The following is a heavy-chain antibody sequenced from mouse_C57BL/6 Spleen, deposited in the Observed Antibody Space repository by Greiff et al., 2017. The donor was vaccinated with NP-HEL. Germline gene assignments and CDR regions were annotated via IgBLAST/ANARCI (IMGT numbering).Heavy chain of an antibody. CDR2: IYPGGGYT. J-gene: IGHJ2*01. CDR1: GYTFTNYW. V-gene: IGHV1-63*01. Sequence: QVQLQQSVAELVRPGTSVKMSCKASGYTFTNYWIGWAKQRPGHGLEWIGDIYPGGGYTNYNEKFKGKATLTADKSSSTAYMQFSSLTSEDSAIYYCARGGGTDYFDYWGQGTTLTVSS. D-gene: IGHD4-1*01. CDR3: ARGGGTDYFDY.